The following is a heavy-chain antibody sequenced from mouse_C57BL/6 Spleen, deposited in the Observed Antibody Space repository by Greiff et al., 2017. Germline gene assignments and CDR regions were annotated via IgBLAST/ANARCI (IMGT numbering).Heavy chain of an antibody. CDR1: GYTFTSYW. V-gene: IGHV1-50*01. CDR2: IDPSDSNT. CDR3: ARATTLITRCIDV. D-gene: IGHD1-1*01. J-gene: IGHJ1*03. Sequence: QVQLQQPGAELVKPGASVKLSCKASGYTFTSYWMQWVKQRPGQGLEWIGEIDPSDSNTNYNQKFKGKATLTVDTSSSTAYMQLSSLTSEDSAVYYCARATTLITRCIDVWGTGTTVTVSS.